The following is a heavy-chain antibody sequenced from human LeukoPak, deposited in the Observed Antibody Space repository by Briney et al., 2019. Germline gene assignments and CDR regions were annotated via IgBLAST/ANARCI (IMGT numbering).Heavy chain of an antibody. CDR1: GGSLSSYY. Sequence: PSETLSLTCTVSGGSLSSYYWSWIRQPAGKGLEWIGRIYISGSTNYNPSLKSRVTMSVDTSKNQVSLKLSSVTAADTAVYYCARAYDSGGFYYFDYWGQGTLVTVSS. J-gene: IGHJ4*02. V-gene: IGHV4-4*07. D-gene: IGHD3-22*01. CDR3: ARAYDSGGFYYFDY. CDR2: IYISGST.